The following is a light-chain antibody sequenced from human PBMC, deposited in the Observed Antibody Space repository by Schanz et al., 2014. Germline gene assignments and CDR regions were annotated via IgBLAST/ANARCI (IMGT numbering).Light chain of an antibody. V-gene: IGKV3-20*01. CDR3: QHAGTSFMYT. J-gene: IGKJ2*01. CDR1: QSVSYNY. CDR2: DAS. Sequence: TVLTQSPATLSLSPGERATLSCRASQSVSYNYLAWYQQKPGQAPRLIISDASNRATGIPARFSGSGSGTEFTLSITRLEPEDFAVYYCQHAGTSFMYTFGQGTRVE.